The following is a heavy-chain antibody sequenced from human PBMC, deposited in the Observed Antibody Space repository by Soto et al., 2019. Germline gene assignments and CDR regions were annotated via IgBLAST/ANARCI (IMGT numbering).Heavy chain of an antibody. CDR3: ARDLGSGWYFDP. D-gene: IGHD6-19*01. V-gene: IGHV6-1*01. Sequence: SQTLSLTCVISGDSVSSNSAAWNWIRQSPSRGLEWLGRTYYRSKWYNDYAVSVKSRITXXXDXXXXXFSLQXXSVXPEDTAVYYCARDLGSGWYFDPWGQGTLVTVSS. J-gene: IGHJ5*02. CDR2: TYYRSKWYN. CDR1: GDSVSSNSAA.